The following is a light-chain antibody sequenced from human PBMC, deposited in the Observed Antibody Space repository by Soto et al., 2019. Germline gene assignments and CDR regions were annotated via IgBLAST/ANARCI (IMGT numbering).Light chain of an antibody. V-gene: IGKV3-20*01. J-gene: IGKJ2*01. CDR2: EAS. Sequence: EVVLTQSPGTLSLSPGERATLSCRASQSVSSSYLAWYQQKPGQAPRLLIYEASSRATGIPDRFSGSGSGADFTLTISRLEPEDFAVYYCQQYGSSLYTFGQGTNREIK. CDR1: QSVSSSY. CDR3: QQYGSSLYT.